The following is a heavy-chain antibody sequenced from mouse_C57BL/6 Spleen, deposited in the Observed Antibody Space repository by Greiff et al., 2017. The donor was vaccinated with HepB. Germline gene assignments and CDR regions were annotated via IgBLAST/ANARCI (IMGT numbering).Heavy chain of an antibody. Sequence: VHVKQSGPELVKPGASVKISCKASGYSFTGYYMNWVKQSPEKSLEWIGEINPSTGGTTYNQKFKAKATLTVDKSSSTAYMQLKSLTSEDSAVYYCARNIYYGKDFDVWGTGTTVTVSS. CDR3: ARNIYYGKDFDV. J-gene: IGHJ1*03. V-gene: IGHV1-42*01. CDR2: INPSTGGT. CDR1: GYSFTGYY. D-gene: IGHD2-1*01.